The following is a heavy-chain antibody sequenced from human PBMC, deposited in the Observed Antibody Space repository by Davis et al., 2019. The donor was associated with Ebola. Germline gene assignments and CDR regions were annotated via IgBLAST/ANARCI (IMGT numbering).Heavy chain of an antibody. V-gene: IGHV1-2*06. Sequence: ASVKVSCKASGYTFTGYYMHWVRQAPGQGLEWMGRINPNSGGTNYAQKFQGRVTMTRDTSISTAYMELSRLRSDDTAVYYCASWIDTIFGVVIYWGQGTLVTVSS. J-gene: IGHJ4*02. CDR3: ASWIDTIFGVVIY. CDR2: INPNSGGT. D-gene: IGHD3-3*01. CDR1: GYTFTGYY.